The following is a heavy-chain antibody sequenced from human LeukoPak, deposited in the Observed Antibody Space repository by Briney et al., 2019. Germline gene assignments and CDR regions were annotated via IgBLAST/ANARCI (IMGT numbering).Heavy chain of an antibody. Sequence: ASVKVSCKVSGYTLTELSMHWVRQAPGKGLEWMGGFDPEDGETIYAQKFQGRVTMTEDTSTDTAYMELSSLRSEDTAVYYCATDQVRYGGKAAAGMKGGFDYWGQGTLVTVS. D-gene: IGHD6-13*01. CDR3: ATDQVRYGGKAAAGMKGGFDY. CDR1: GYTLTELS. J-gene: IGHJ4*02. CDR2: FDPEDGET. V-gene: IGHV1-24*01.